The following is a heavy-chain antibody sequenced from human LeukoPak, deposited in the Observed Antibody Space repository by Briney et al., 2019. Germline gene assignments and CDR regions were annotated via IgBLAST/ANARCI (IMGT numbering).Heavy chain of an antibody. J-gene: IGHJ1*01. V-gene: IGHV4-39*07. CDR3: ARVVRGGADRAQEYFQH. CDR1: GGSISSSSYY. CDR2: IYYSGST. Sequence: SETLSLTCTVSGGSISSSSYYWGWIRQPPGKGLEWIGSIYYSGSTYYNPSLKSRVTISVDTSKNQFSLKLSSVTAADTAVYYCARVVRGGADRAQEYFQHWARAPWSPSPQ. D-gene: IGHD3-10*01.